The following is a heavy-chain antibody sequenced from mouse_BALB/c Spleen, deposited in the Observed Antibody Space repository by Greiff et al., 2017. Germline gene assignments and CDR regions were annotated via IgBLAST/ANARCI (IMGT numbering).Heavy chain of an antibody. J-gene: IGHJ3*01. CDR1: GFSLTSYG. CDR3: AKEGVRRGGSWFAY. CDR2: IWGDGST. D-gene: IGHD2-14*01. V-gene: IGHV2-3*01. Sequence: VQLQESGPGLVAPSQSLSITCTVSGFSLTSYGVSWVRQPPGKGLEWLGVIWGDGSTNYHSALISRLSISKDNSKSQVFLKLNSLQTDDTATYYCAKEGVRRGGSWFAYWGQGTLVTVSA.